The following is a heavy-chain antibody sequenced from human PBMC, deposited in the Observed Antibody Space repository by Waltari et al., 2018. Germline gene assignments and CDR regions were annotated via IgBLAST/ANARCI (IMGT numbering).Heavy chain of an antibody. D-gene: IGHD2-15*01. J-gene: IGHJ4*02. V-gene: IGHV3-30*15. CDR1: GFTFSSYA. CDR2: ISYDSINR. CDR3: ARRGVTGREAAPPDY. Sequence: QVQLVESGGGVVQPGTSLRLSCAASGFTFSSYAMHWVRQAPGKGLEWVAVISYDSINRFYADSGKGRFTISRDNSKNTLFLQMSSLRDDDTALYFCARRGVTGREAAPPDYWGQGTLVTVSS.